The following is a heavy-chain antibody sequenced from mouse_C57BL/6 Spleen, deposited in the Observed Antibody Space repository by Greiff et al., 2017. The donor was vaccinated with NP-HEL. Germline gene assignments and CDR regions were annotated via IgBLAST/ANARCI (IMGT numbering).Heavy chain of an antibody. J-gene: IGHJ3*01. CDR3: ARAGPGRGFAY. D-gene: IGHD3-1*01. V-gene: IGHV3-6*01. CDR2: ISYDGSN. Sequence: EVQLVESGPGLVKPSQSLSLTCSVTGYSITSGYYWNWIRQFPGNKLEWMGYISYDGSNNYNPSLKNRISITRDTSKNQFFLKLNSVTTEDTATYYCARAGPGRGFAYWGQGTLVTVSA. CDR1: GYSITSGYY.